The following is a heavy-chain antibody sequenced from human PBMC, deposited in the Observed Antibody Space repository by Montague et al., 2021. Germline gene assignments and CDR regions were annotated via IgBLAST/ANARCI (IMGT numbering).Heavy chain of an antibody. Sequence: SLRLSCAASGFSFSKYCMHWVRQAPGKGLVWVSRINSGGSSIGYADSVKGRFTVSRDNAKNLLYLHMNSLTPDDTAFYYCARARIVSKSILDYWGQGTLVTVSS. D-gene: IGHD3-16*02. V-gene: IGHV3-74*01. CDR3: ARARIVSKSILDY. CDR1: GFSFSKYC. J-gene: IGHJ4*02. CDR2: INSGGSSI.